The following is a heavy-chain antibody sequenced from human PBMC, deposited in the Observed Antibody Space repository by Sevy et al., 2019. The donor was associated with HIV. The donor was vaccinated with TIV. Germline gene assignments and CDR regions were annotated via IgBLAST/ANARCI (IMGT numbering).Heavy chain of an antibody. J-gene: IGHJ4*02. CDR1: GFTFSSYS. V-gene: IGHV3-30*03. CDR2: ISKDGGSQ. CDR3: ARHGPHDYGDFDY. D-gene: IGHD4-17*01. Sequence: GGSLRLSCAASGFTFSSYSIHWVRQAPGKGLEWVAVISKDGGSQYFADSVKGRFTLSRDNSKNTLYLQMNSLRAEDTAVYYCARHGPHDYGDFDYWGQGTLVTVSS.